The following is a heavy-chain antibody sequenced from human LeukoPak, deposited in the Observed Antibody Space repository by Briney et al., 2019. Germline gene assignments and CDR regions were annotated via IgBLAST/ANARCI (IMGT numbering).Heavy chain of an antibody. CDR3: AKGFDYGAYADTNFDY. CDR1: GFTFSSYA. V-gene: IGHV3-23*01. D-gene: IGHD4-17*01. Sequence: GGSLRLSGAASGFTFSSYAMSWVRQAPGKGLEWVSAISGSGGSTYYADSVKGRFTISRDNSKNTLYLQMNSLRAEDTAVYYCAKGFDYGAYADTNFDYRGQGTLVTVSS. J-gene: IGHJ4*02. CDR2: ISGSGGST.